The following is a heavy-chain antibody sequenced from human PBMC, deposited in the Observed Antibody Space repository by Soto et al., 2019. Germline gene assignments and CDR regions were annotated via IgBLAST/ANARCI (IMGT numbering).Heavy chain of an antibody. V-gene: IGHV3-30*18. CDR1: GFTFSSYG. CDR3: AKEVYDSSGYLFDY. CDR2: ISYDGSNK. Sequence: GGSLRLSCAASGFTFSSYGMHWVRQAPGKGLEWVAVISYDGSNKYYADSVKGRFTISRDNSKNTLYLQMNSLRAEDTAVYYCAKEVYDSSGYLFDYWGQGTLVTVSS. J-gene: IGHJ4*02. D-gene: IGHD3-22*01.